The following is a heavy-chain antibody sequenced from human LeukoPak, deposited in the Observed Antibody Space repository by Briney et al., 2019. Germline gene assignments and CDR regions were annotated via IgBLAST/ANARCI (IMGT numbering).Heavy chain of an antibody. CDR2: ISSSSSTI. CDR1: GFTFSSYS. CDR3: ARDTIVASNDY. D-gene: IGHD3-3*01. Sequence: GGSLRLSCAASGFTFSSYSMNWVRQAPGKGLEWVSYISSSSSTIYYADSVKGRFTISRDNAKNLLYLQMNSLRAEDTAVYYCARDTIVASNDYWGQGTLVTVSS. V-gene: IGHV3-48*01. J-gene: IGHJ4*02.